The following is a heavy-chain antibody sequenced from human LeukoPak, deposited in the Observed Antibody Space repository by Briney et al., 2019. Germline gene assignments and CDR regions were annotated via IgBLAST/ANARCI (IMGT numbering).Heavy chain of an antibody. CDR2: TVGSGPDT. D-gene: IGHD6-6*01. Sequence: GGSLRLSCAASGFTFTNYAMSWVRQTPGKGLEWVSATVGSGPDTYHADSVKGRFTVSRDNAKNSLFLQMNSLRVEDTAVYYCARGSSNVAARNNWFDPWGQGTLVTVSS. CDR3: ARGSSNVAARNNWFDP. J-gene: IGHJ5*02. CDR1: GFTFTNYA. V-gene: IGHV3-23*01.